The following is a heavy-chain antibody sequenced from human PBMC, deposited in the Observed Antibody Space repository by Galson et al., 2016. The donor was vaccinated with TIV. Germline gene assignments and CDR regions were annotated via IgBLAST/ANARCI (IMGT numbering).Heavy chain of an antibody. D-gene: IGHD3-22*01. Sequence: SETLSLPCSVSGDSITSTYYYWGWIRQPPGKGLEWIGSLYYSGSTYYNPSLRSRVTISVDTSKNQFSLSLSSVTAADTAVFYCARQRLTMISRFESWGQGTQVTVSS. CDR1: GDSITSTYYY. CDR2: LYYSGST. V-gene: IGHV4-39*01. J-gene: IGHJ4*02. CDR3: ARQRLTMISRFES.